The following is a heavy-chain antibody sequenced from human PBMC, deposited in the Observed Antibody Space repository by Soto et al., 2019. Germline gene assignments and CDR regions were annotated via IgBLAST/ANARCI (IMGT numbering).Heavy chain of an antibody. D-gene: IGHD6-19*01. Sequence: QVQLVESGGGLVKPGGSLRLSCAASGFTFSDYYMSWIRQAPGKGLEWVSMISRSTGYTNYADSVRGRFTISRDNAKNSLYLQMNSLRAEDTAVYYCARRYWTDASCPYSSFDPWGQGTLVTVSS. CDR3: ARRYWTDASCPYSSFDP. CDR2: ISRSTGYT. CDR1: GFTFSDYY. V-gene: IGHV3-11*05. J-gene: IGHJ5*02.